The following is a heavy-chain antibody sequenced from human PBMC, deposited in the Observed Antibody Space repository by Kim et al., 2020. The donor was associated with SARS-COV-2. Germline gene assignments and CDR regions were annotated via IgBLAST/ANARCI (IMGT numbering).Heavy chain of an antibody. CDR2: IYYSGST. V-gene: IGHV4-39*01. CDR1: GGSISSSDYY. J-gene: IGHJ2*01. CDR3: ASHLRNWYFDF. Sequence: SETLSLTCSVSGGSISSSDYYWGWIRQPPGKGLEWIATIYYSGSTYYNPSLKGRVTISVDTSKKQFSLRLSSVTAADAAVYYCASHLRNWYFDFWGRGTL.